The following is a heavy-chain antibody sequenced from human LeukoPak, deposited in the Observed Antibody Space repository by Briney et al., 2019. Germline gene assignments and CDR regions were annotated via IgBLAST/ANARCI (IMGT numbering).Heavy chain of an antibody. V-gene: IGHV3-23*01. CDR2: IIGSGGST. CDR1: GFTFSSYA. D-gene: IGHD3-10*01. Sequence: GSLRLSCAASGFTFSSYAMSWVRQAPGKGLEWVSAIIGSGGSTYYADSVKGRFTISRDNSKNTLYLQMNSLRAEDTAVYYCAKDRLWFGELSCFDYWGQGTLVTVSS. CDR3: AKDRLWFGELSCFDY. J-gene: IGHJ4*02.